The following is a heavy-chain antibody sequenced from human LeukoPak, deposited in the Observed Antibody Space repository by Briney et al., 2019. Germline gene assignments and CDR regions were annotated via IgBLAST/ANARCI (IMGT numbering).Heavy chain of an antibody. V-gene: IGHV3-48*02. J-gene: IGHJ4*02. Sequence: GSLRLSCAASGFTFSRFGMNWVRQAPGKGLEWISYISSSSSAMYYADSVKGRFTISRDNAKNSLYLQMSSLRDEDTAVYYCAQKGGTDHWGQGTLVTVSS. D-gene: IGHD2-15*01. CDR1: GFTFSRFG. CDR3: AQKGGTDH. CDR2: ISSSSSAM.